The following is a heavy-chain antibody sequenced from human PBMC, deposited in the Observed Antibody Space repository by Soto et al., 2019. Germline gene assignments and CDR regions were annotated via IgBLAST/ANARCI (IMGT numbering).Heavy chain of an antibody. CDR2: ISYDGGSK. Sequence: QVQLVESVGGVARTGKHLTLSCAVSGFTFNTYAMHWVRLPPGKGLEWVAAISYDGGSKYYADSVRDRFTISRDDSKSTLYLQMNSMRRADTAVYYCARTEGFRNYGYTDRGQGTLVTVSS. V-gene: IGHV3-30-3*01. J-gene: IGHJ4*02. CDR3: ARTEGFRNYGYTD. D-gene: IGHD4-17*01. CDR1: GFTFNTYA.